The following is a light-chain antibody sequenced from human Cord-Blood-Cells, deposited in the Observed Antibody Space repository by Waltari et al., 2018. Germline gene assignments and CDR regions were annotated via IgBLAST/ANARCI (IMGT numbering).Light chain of an antibody. Sequence: QSALTQPPSASGSPGQSVTISCTGTSSDVGGYNSVSWYQQHPGKAPKLMIYEGSKWSSGVPDRFSDSKAGNAASLTGSGLQAEDEADYYCSSYAGSNNFVFGTGTKVTVL. CDR3: SSYAGSNNFV. CDR2: EGS. CDR1: SSDVGGYNS. V-gene: IGLV2-8*01. J-gene: IGLJ1*01.